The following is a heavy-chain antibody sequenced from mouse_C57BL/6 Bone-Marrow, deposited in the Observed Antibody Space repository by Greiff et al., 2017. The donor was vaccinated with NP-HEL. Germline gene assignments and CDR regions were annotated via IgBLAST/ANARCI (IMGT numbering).Heavy chain of an antibody. CDR3: ARGGAMVTTRDFDY. J-gene: IGHJ2*01. Sequence: VQLQQSGAELARPGASVKLSCKASGYTFTSYGISWVKQRTGQGLEWIGEFYPRSGNTYYNEKFKGKATLTADKSSSTAYMELRSLTSEDSAVYFCARGGAMVTTRDFDYWGQGTTLTVSS. CDR1: GYTFTSYG. V-gene: IGHV1-81*01. CDR2: FYPRSGNT. D-gene: IGHD2-2*01.